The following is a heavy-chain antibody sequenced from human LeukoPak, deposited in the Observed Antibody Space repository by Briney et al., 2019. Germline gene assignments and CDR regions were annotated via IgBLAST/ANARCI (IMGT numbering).Heavy chain of an antibody. D-gene: IGHD1/OR15-1a*01. J-gene: IGHJ4*02. CDR2: ISGSGDIT. V-gene: IGHV3-23*01. Sequence: GASVKVSCKASGYTXTSYGISGVRQAPGKGLEWVSAISGSGDITYYADSVKGRFAISRDNSKNTLYLQMSSLRADDMALYYCAKDHRYNWNTDYFDYWGQGTLLTVSS. CDR1: GYTXTSYG. CDR3: AKDHRYNWNTDYFDY.